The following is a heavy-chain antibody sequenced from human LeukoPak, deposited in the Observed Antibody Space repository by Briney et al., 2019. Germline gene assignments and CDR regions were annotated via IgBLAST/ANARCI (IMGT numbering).Heavy chain of an antibody. Sequence: SETLSLTCAVYGGSFSGHYWSWIRQPPGKGLEWIGEILHSGSTNYNPSLTTRVTMSVDTSKNQFSLRLNSVTAADTAVYYCARGGSAAKYYFDSWGQGTLVTVSS. V-gene: IGHV4-34*01. D-gene: IGHD6-13*01. CDR3: ARGGSAAKYYFDS. CDR1: GGSFSGHY. J-gene: IGHJ4*02. CDR2: ILHSGST.